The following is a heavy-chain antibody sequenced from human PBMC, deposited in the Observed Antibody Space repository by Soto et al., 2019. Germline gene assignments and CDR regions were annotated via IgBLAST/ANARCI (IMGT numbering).Heavy chain of an antibody. CDR1: GFTFSGYY. Sequence: QVQLVESGGGLVRPGGSLRLSCAASGFTFSGYYMTWIRQAPGKGLEWVSSISSSSTYTHYADSVKGRFTISRDDAKNSLYLQMNSLRAEDTAVYYCARENYGSFDYWGQGTLVTVSS. CDR3: ARENYGSFDY. CDR2: ISSSSTYT. J-gene: IGHJ4*02. D-gene: IGHD3-10*01. V-gene: IGHV3-11*05.